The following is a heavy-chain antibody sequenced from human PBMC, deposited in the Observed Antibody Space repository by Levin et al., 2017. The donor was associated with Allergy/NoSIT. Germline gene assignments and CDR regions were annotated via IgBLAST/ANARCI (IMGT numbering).Heavy chain of an antibody. D-gene: IGHD3-3*01. CDR1: GFTFSSYE. V-gene: IGHV3-48*03. Sequence: SCAASGFTFSSYEMNWVRQAPGKGLEWVAYISSSGSTIYYADSVKGRFTISRDNAKNSLYLQMNSLRAEDTAVYYCARQLGNFWSRYNYFDYWGQGTLVTVSS. J-gene: IGHJ4*02. CDR3: ARQLGNFWSRYNYFDY. CDR2: ISSSGSTI.